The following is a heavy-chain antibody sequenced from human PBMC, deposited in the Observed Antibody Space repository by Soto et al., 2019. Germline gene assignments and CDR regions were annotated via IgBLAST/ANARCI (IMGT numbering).Heavy chain of an antibody. V-gene: IGHV3-30-3*01. Sequence: VQLVESGGGVVQPGRSLRLSCAASGFTFSSYAMHWVRQAPGKGLEWVAVISYDGSNKYYADSVKGRFTISRDNSKNTLYLQMNSLRAEDTAVYYCARGGGYSYGYFGDYWGQGTLVTVSS. D-gene: IGHD5-18*01. CDR1: GFTFSSYA. CDR2: ISYDGSNK. CDR3: ARGGGYSYGYFGDY. J-gene: IGHJ4*02.